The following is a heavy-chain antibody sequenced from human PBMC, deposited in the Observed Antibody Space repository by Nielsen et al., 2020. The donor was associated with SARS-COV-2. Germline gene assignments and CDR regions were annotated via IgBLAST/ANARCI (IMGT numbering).Heavy chain of an antibody. Sequence: SVKVSCKASGGTFSSYAISWVRQAPGQGLEWMGGIIPIFGIANYAQKFQGRVTITADKSTSTAYMELSSLRSEDTAVYYCARGPLDIVVVVAAIDAFDIWGQGTMVTVSS. J-gene: IGHJ3*02. V-gene: IGHV1-69*10. D-gene: IGHD2-15*01. CDR1: GGTFSSYA. CDR2: IIPIFGIA. CDR3: ARGPLDIVVVVAAIDAFDI.